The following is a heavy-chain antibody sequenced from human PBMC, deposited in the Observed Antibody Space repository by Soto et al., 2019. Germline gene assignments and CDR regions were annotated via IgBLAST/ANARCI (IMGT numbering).Heavy chain of an antibody. Sequence: XGSLILSCAASGFTFSDYYMSWIRQAPGKGLEWVSYISSSGSTIYYADSVKGRFTISRDNAKNSLYLQMNSLRAEDTAVYYCARAEDTAMVNWAPIGYYGMDVWGQGTTVTVSS. CDR2: ISSSGSTI. J-gene: IGHJ6*02. CDR3: ARAEDTAMVNWAPIGYYGMDV. V-gene: IGHV3-11*01. CDR1: GFTFSDYY. D-gene: IGHD5-18*01.